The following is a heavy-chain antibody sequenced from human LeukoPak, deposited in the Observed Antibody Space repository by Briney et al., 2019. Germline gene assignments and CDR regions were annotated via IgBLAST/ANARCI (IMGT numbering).Heavy chain of an antibody. CDR1: GGSINSYY. CDR2: IYTSGST. J-gene: IGHJ4*02. Sequence: SETLSLTCTVSGGSINSYYWSWIRQPAGKGLEWIGRIYTSGSTNYNPSLKSRVTMSVDTSKNQFSLKLSSVTAADTAVYYCARDEHYYDSSGYSKPLDYWGQGTLVTVSS. CDR3: ARDEHYYDSSGYSKPLDY. D-gene: IGHD3-22*01. V-gene: IGHV4-4*07.